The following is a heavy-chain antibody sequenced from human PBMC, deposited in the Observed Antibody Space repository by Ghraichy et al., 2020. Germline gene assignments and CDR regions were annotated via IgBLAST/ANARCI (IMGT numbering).Heavy chain of an antibody. J-gene: IGHJ4*02. Sequence: SETLSLTCTVSGGSIGSYYWSWIRKPPGKGLEYIGNVYYTGDTIYSPSLSSRVTISIDKPKNQFSLMLMSVTAADTAVYYCARSHLGPNNLEFWGQGTLVTVSS. CDR1: GGSIGSYY. V-gene: IGHV4-59*01. CDR3: ARSHLGPNNLEF. CDR2: VYYTGDT. D-gene: IGHD1-26*01.